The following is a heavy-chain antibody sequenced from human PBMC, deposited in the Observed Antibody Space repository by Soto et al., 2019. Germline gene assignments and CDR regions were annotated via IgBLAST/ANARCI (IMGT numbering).Heavy chain of an antibody. Sequence: LSLTCTVSGGSISSGGYYWSWIRQHPGKGLEWIGYIYYSGSTNYNPSLKSRVTISVDTSKNQFSLKLSSVTAADTAVYYSSRLEGYYDFWSGYINWFDPWGQGTLVTVSS. CDR2: IYYSGST. V-gene: IGHV4-31*03. CDR1: GGSISSGGYY. J-gene: IGHJ5*02. D-gene: IGHD3-3*01. CDR3: SRLEGYYDFWSGYINWFDP.